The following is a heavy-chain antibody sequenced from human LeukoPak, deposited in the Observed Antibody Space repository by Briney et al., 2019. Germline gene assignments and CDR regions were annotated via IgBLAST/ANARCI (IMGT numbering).Heavy chain of an antibody. V-gene: IGHV3-21*01. CDR3: ARDPRTTVTTDDAFGI. CDR1: GFTFSSYS. J-gene: IGHJ3*02. CDR2: ISSSSSYI. D-gene: IGHD4-17*01. Sequence: GGSLRLSCAASGFTFSSYSMNWVRQAPGKGLEWVSSISSSSSYIYYADSVKGRFTISRDNAKNSLYLQMNSLRAEDTAVYYCARDPRTTVTTDDAFGIWGQGTMVTVSS.